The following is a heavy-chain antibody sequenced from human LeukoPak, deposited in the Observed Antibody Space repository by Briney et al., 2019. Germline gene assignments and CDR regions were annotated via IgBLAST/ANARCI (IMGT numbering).Heavy chain of an antibody. CDR3: ARVRAYDSSGYYYHYYYYMDV. D-gene: IGHD3-22*01. J-gene: IGHJ6*03. CDR2: INWNGGST. V-gene: IGHV3-20*04. CDR1: GFTFDDYG. Sequence: PGGSLRLSCAASGFTFDDYGMSWVRHAPGKGLEWVSGINWNGGSTGYADSVKGRFTISRDNAKNSLYLQMNSLRAEDTALYYCARVRAYDSSGYYYHYYYYMDVWGKGTTVTVSS.